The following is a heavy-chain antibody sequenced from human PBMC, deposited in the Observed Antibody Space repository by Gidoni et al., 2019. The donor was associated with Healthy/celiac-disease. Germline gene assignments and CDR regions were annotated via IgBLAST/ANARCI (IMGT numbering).Heavy chain of an antibody. V-gene: IGHV1-46*01. CDR3: ARDQIYYDFWSGYQKPIPAQTDY. CDR1: GYTFTSYY. CDR2: INPSGGST. J-gene: IGHJ4*02. Sequence: QVQLVQSGAEVKKPGASVKVSCKASGYTFTSYYMHWVRQAPGQGLEWMGIINPSGGSTSYAQKFQGRVTMTRDTSTSTVYMELSSLRSEDTAVYYCARDQIYYDFWSGYQKPIPAQTDYWGQGTLVTVSS. D-gene: IGHD3-3*01.